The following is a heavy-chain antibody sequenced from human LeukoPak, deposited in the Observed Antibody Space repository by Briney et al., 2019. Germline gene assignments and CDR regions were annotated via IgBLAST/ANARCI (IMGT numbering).Heavy chain of an antibody. D-gene: IGHD4-23*01. CDR2: INHSGTT. V-gene: IGHV4-34*01. Sequence: SETLSLTCAVYGGSFSGYYWTWIRQPPGKGLEWIGEINHSGTTNYNPSLKSRVTISIDTSKNQFSLKLSSMTAADTAVYYCARANRDYGGNDYWGQGTLVTVSS. J-gene: IGHJ4*02. CDR1: GGSFSGYY. CDR3: ARANRDYGGNDY.